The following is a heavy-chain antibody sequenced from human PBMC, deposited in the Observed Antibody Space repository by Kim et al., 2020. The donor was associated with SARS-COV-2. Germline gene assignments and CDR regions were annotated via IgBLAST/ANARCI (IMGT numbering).Heavy chain of an antibody. CDR1: GFTFSSYA. V-gene: IGHV3-30*04. J-gene: IGHJ5*02. Sequence: GGSLRLSCAASGFTFSSYAMHWVRQAPGKGLEWVAVISYDGSNTYYADSVKGRFTISRDNSKNTLYLQMNSLRAEDTAVYYCARDKGASKVNWFDPWGQGTLVTVSS. CDR2: ISYDGSNT. CDR3: ARDKGASKVNWFDP.